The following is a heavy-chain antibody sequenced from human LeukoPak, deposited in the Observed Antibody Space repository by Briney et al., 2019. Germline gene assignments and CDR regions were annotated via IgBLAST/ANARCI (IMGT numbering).Heavy chain of an antibody. Sequence: SETLSLTCTVSGGSISSYYWSWIRQPPGKGLEWIGYIYYSGSTNYNSSLKSRVTISVDTSKNQFSLKLSSVTAADTAVYYCARVPLYYDSSGGGWFDPWGQGTLVIVSS. CDR2: IYYSGST. J-gene: IGHJ5*02. D-gene: IGHD3-22*01. CDR3: ARVPLYYDSSGGGWFDP. CDR1: GGSISSYY. V-gene: IGHV4-59*01.